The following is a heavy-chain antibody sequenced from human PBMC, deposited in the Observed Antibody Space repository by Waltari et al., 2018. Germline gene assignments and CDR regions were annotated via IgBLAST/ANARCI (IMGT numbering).Heavy chain of an antibody. CDR2: MSSGSSYI. J-gene: IGHJ4*02. V-gene: IGHV3-21*01. CDR3: AREWGVMVGTAGYYFDY. D-gene: IGHD2-15*01. CDR1: GFTFSSYT. Sequence: EVQLVGSGGGLVEPGGSLRLACAASGFTFSSYTMNWVRQAPGKWLEWVSSMSSGSSYIYYADSVKGRFTISRDNAKNSLYMQMNSRRAEDTAVYYCAREWGVMVGTAGYYFDYWGQGTLVTVSS.